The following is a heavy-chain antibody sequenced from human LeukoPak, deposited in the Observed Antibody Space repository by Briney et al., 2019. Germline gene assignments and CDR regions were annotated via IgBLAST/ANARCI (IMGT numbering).Heavy chain of an antibody. CDR2: IYYSGST. D-gene: IGHD3-9*01. CDR1: GGSISSYY. Sequence: PSETLSLTCTVSGGSISSYYWSWIRQPPGKGLEWIGYIYYSGSTYYNPSLRSRVTISVDTSKNQFSLKLSSVTAADTAVYYCATYDILTGKMHWGQGTLVTVSS. CDR3: ATYDILTGKMH. V-gene: IGHV4-59*12. J-gene: IGHJ4*02.